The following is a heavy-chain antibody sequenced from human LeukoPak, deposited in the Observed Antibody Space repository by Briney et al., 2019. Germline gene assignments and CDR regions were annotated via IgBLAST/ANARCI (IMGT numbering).Heavy chain of an antibody. Sequence: GGSLRLSCAASGFTFNSYAMSWVRQAPGKGLEWVSGISGSGGSAYYADSVKGRFTISRDNSRNTLYLQMNSLKTEDTVVYYCTTDPRYYDILTEFDPWGQGTLVTVSS. J-gene: IGHJ5*02. CDR2: ISGSGGSA. V-gene: IGHV3-23*01. CDR1: GFTFNSYA. D-gene: IGHD3-9*01. CDR3: TTDPRYYDILTEFDP.